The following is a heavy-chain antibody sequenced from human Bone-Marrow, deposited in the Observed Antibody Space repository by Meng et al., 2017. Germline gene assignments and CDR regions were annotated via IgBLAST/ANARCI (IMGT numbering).Heavy chain of an antibody. CDR2: ISSSSGSI. CDR3: ARDLDYGDYTFGY. V-gene: IGHV3-21*04. Sequence: GESLKISCAASGFTFSSYTMNWVRQAPGKGLEWVSSISSSSGSIYYADSVKGRFTISRDNAKNSLYLQMNSLRGEDTAVYYCARDLDYGDYTFGYWGQGTLVTVSS. D-gene: IGHD4-17*01. CDR1: GFTFSSYT. J-gene: IGHJ4*02.